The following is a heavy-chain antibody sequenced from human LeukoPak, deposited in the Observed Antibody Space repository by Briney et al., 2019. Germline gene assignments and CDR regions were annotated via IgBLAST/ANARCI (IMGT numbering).Heavy chain of an antibody. CDR2: INPNSGGT. CDR3: ARVVVGATTFGS. D-gene: IGHD1-26*01. J-gene: IGHJ5*01. CDR1: GHTFTGYY. V-gene: IGHV1-2*02. Sequence: ASVKLSCKASGHTFTGYYMHWARQAPGQGLEWMGWINPNSGGTNYAQKFQGRVTMTRDTSISTAYMELSRLRSDDTGVYYCARVVVGATTFGSWGQGTLVTVSS.